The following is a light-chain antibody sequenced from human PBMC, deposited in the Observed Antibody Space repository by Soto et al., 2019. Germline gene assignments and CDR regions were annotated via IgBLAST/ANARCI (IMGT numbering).Light chain of an antibody. CDR2: GVT. CDR1: SGDIGAFNY. Sequence: QSVLAQPASVSGSPGQSITISCTGSSGDIGAFNYVAWYQQHPGKAPKLIIHGVTNRPSGVSSRFSGSKSDYTASLTISGLQAEDEADYYCSSYTTAFFYVFGTGTKVTVL. J-gene: IGLJ1*01. CDR3: SSYTTAFFYV. V-gene: IGLV2-14*01.